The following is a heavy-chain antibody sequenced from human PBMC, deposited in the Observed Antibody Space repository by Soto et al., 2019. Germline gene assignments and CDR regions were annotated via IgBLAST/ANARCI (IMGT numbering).Heavy chain of an antibody. V-gene: IGHV1-3*01. D-gene: IGHD2-2*01. CDR2: INAGSGNT. Sequence: ASVKVSCKASGYTSTNYGMHWVRQAPGQRLEWMGWINAGSGNTKYSQKFQGRITITRDTSASTVYMELSSLRSEDTAVYYCANDIILIPGAKGLDYWGHGALVTVSS. J-gene: IGHJ4*01. CDR3: ANDIILIPGAKGLDY. CDR1: GYTSTNYG.